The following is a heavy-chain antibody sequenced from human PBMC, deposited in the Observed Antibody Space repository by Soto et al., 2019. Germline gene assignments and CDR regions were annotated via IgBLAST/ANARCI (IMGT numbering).Heavy chain of an antibody. CDR3: AAELGNSGYDGHDY. D-gene: IGHD5-12*01. Sequence: QVQLVESGGGVVQPGRSLRLSCAASGFTFSSCAMHWVRQAPGKGLEWVAVIIYDGSDKYYADSVRGRFTISRDNSKNTLYLQMNSLRPEDTAVYYCAAELGNSGYDGHDYWGQGTLVTVSS. J-gene: IGHJ4*02. CDR2: IIYDGSDK. CDR1: GFTFSSCA. V-gene: IGHV3-30-3*01.